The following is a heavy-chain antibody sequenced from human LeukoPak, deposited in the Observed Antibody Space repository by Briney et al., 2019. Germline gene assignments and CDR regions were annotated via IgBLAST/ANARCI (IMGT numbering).Heavy chain of an antibody. V-gene: IGHV3-30*04. CDR2: ISYDGSNK. J-gene: IGHJ1*01. D-gene: IGHD6-13*01. CDR3: ALAAAGIRYFQH. Sequence: PGRSLRLSCAASGFTFSSYAMHWVRQAPGKGLEWVAVISYDGSNKYYADSVKGRLTISRDNSKNTLYLQMNSLRAEDTAVYYCALAAAGIRYFQHWGQGTLVTVSS. CDR1: GFTFSSYA.